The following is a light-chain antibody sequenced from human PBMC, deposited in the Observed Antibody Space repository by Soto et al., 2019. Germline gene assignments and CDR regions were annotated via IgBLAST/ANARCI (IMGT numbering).Light chain of an antibody. CDR2: DVT. V-gene: IGLV2-14*03. J-gene: IGLJ1*01. CDR1: RSDVGAYNY. CDR3: SSFTSRFTFV. Sequence: QSALAQPASVSGSPGQSIAISCTGTRSDVGAYNYVSWYQQHPGKAPKLMISDVTNRPSGVSDRFSGSKSGNTASLTISGLQAEDEADYYCSSFTSRFTFVFGTGTKVTVL.